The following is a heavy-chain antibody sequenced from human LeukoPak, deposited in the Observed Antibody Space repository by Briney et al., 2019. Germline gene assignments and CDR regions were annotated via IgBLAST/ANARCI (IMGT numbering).Heavy chain of an antibody. CDR3: ARRSTKENGFDF. CDR2: IYYSGTP. Sequence: PSETLSLTCTVSGGSISSSSYYWGWIRQPPGEGLEWIGTIYYSGTPYYNPSLGSRVTISLNTSKNLSSLKLTSVTAPDTAVYYCARRSTKENGFDFWGQGTLVTVSS. CDR1: GGSISSSSYY. D-gene: IGHD1-1*01. V-gene: IGHV4-39*01. J-gene: IGHJ4*02.